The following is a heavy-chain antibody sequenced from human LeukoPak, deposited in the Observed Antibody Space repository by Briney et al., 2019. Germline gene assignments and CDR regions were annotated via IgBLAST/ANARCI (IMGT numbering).Heavy chain of an antibody. Sequence: GGSLRLSCVASGFTFSSYWMHWVRQDPRKGLVWVSRINGDGRNINYADSVRGRFTISRDNAKNTLYLQMNTLRVEDTAVYYCARDRLLWFGRGRLDAFDIWGQGTMVTVSS. D-gene: IGHD3-10*01. J-gene: IGHJ3*02. CDR2: INGDGRNI. CDR1: GFTFSSYW. V-gene: IGHV3-74*01. CDR3: ARDRLLWFGRGRLDAFDI.